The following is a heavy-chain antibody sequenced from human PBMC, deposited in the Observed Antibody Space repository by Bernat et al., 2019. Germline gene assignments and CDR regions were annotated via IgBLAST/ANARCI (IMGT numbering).Heavy chain of an antibody. V-gene: IGHV1-18*01. D-gene: IGHD2-2*01. CDR1: NYTFATYG. CDR3: ARAPAIVVVPAATPFFDF. Sequence: QIQLVQSGAEVKKPGASVKVSCKASNYTFATYGITWVRQAPGQGLEWMGWISGYNGNTNYVQKFQDRVTMTTDTSTSTAYMELRSLRSDDTAVYYCARAPAIVVVPAATPFFDFWGQGTLVTVSA. J-gene: IGHJ4*02. CDR2: ISGYNGNT.